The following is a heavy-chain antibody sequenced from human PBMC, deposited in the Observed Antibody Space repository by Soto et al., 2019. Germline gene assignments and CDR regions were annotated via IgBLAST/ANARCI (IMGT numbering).Heavy chain of an antibody. V-gene: IGHV4-59*11. D-gene: IGHD6-6*01. Sequence: SETLSLTCTVFGGSISSLYWSWIRQPPGKGLEWIGYIYYSGSTNYNPSLKSRVTISVDTSKNQFSLKLSSVTAADTAVYYCARLGSSSFDYWGQGTLVTVSS. CDR2: IYYSGST. CDR1: GGSISSLY. CDR3: ARLGSSSFDY. J-gene: IGHJ4*02.